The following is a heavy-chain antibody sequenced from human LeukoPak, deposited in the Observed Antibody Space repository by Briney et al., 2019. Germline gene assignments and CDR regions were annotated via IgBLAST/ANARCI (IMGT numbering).Heavy chain of an antibody. CDR3: ARDRLSSSYFDY. J-gene: IGHJ4*02. V-gene: IGHV3-30*03. D-gene: IGHD2-21*02. Sequence: GGSLRLSCAASGFTFSSYGMHWVRQAPGKGLEWVAVISYDGSNKYYADSVKGRFTISRDNSKNTLYLQMNSLRAEDTAVYYCARDRLSSSYFDYWGQGTLVTVSS. CDR1: GFTFSSYG. CDR2: ISYDGSNK.